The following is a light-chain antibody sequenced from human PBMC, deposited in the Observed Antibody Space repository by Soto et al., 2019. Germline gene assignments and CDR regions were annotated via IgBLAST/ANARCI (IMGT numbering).Light chain of an antibody. V-gene: IGLV1-40*01. CDR3: QSSDSSLSGSV. CDR2: GNS. J-gene: IGLJ1*01. CDR1: SSNIGAGYD. Sequence: QSALTQPPSVSGAPGQRATISCTGSSSNIGAGYDVHWYQQLPGTAPKLLIYGNSNRPSGVPDRFSGSKSGTSASLAITGLQAEDEADYYCQSSDSSLSGSVFGTGTKVTVL.